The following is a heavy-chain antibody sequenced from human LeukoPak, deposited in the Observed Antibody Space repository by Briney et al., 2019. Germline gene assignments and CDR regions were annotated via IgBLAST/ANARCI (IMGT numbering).Heavy chain of an antibody. CDR3: AKARVPRTVWDY. D-gene: IGHD1-1*01. J-gene: IGHJ4*02. CDR2: ISGSGGST. Sequence: GGSLRLSCAASGFTFSSYAMSWVRQAPGKGLEWVSAISGSGGSTYYADSVKGRFTISRDNSKNTLYLQMSSLRAEDTAVYYCAKARVPRTVWDYWGQGTLVTVSS. CDR1: GFTFSSYA. V-gene: IGHV3-23*01.